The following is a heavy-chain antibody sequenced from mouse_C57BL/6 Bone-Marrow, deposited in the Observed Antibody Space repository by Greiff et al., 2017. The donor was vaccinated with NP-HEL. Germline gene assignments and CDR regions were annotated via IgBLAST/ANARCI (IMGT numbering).Heavy chain of an antibody. CDR2: IYPRSGNT. CDR3: ARSRDSSGAWFAY. J-gene: IGHJ3*01. D-gene: IGHD3-2*02. V-gene: IGHV1-81*01. CDR1: GYTFTSYG. Sequence: VQLQQSGAELARPGASVKLSCKASGYTFTSYGISWVKQRTGQGLEWIGEIYPRSGNTYYNEKLKGKATLTADKSSSTAYMELRSLTSEDAAVYFCARSRDSSGAWFAYWGQGTLVTVSA.